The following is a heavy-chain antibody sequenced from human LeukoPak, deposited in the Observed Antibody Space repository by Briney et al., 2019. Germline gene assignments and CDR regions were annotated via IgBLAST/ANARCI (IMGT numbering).Heavy chain of an antibody. CDR3: ASEIVGVNS. Sequence: SQTLSLTCTVSGGSISSGSYYWSWIRQPAGKGLEWIGRIYTSGTTNYNPSLKSRVTISLDTSKNQFSLKLSSVTAADTAVYYCASEIVGVNSWGQGSLVTVSS. CDR2: IYTSGTT. CDR1: GGSISSGSYY. J-gene: IGHJ4*02. V-gene: IGHV4-61*02. D-gene: IGHD1-26*01.